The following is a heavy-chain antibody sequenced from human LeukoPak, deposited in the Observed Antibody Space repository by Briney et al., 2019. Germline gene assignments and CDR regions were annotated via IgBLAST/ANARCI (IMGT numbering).Heavy chain of an antibody. J-gene: IGHJ4*02. CDR2: ISYSGSI. Sequence: SETLSLTCAVSGGSISRYYWTWIRQPPGKALEWIGYISYSGSINYNPSLKSRVTVSVDTSKNQFSLKLSSVTAADTAMYYCAGWAYDSSGYRLDYWGQGTLVTVSS. CDR3: AGWAYDSSGYRLDY. CDR1: GGSISRYY. V-gene: IGHV4-59*01. D-gene: IGHD3-22*01.